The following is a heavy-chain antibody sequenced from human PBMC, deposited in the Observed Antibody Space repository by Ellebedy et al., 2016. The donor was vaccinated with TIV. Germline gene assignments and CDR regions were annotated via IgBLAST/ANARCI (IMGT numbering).Heavy chain of an antibody. Sequence: SETLSLTCTVSGGSISSSSYYWGWIRQPPGKGLEWIGSIYYSGSTYYNPSLKSRVTISVDTSQNQFSLKLSSETAADTAVYYCARQISFPSYSSGWYAPDWYFDLWGRGTLVTVSS. CDR3: ARQISFPSYSSGWYAPDWYFDL. CDR1: GGSISSSSYY. J-gene: IGHJ2*01. CDR2: IYYSGST. D-gene: IGHD6-19*01. V-gene: IGHV4-39*01.